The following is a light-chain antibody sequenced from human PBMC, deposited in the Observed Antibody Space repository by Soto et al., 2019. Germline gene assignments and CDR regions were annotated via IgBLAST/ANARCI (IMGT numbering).Light chain of an antibody. Sequence: EIVLTQSPGTRSLSPGERATLSCRASQSVSNSYLAWYQQKPGQAPRLLIYGASSRATGIPDRFSGSGSGTDFTLTISRLEPEDFAVYYCQQYGSSQSFGQGTKVEIK. V-gene: IGKV3-20*01. CDR3: QQYGSSQS. CDR1: QSVSNSY. J-gene: IGKJ1*01. CDR2: GAS.